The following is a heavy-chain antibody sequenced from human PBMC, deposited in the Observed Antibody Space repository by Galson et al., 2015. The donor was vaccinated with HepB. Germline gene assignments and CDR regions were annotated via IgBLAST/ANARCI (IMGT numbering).Heavy chain of an antibody. CDR2: FDPEDGET. V-gene: IGHV1-24*01. Sequence: VKVSCKVSGYTLTELSMHWVRQAPGKGLEWMGGFDPEDGETIYAQKFQGRVTMTEDTSTDTAYMELSSLRSEDTAVYYCATTSSGYSSGWYDAFDIWGQGTMVTVSS. J-gene: IGHJ3*02. CDR1: GYTLTELS. CDR3: ATTSSGYSSGWYDAFDI. D-gene: IGHD6-19*01.